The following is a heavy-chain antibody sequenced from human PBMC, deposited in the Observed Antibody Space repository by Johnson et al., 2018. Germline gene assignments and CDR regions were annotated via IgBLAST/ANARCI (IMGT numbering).Heavy chain of an antibody. Sequence: VQLVQSGGGLVQPGGSLRLCCAASGFTFSSYAMSWVRQAPGKGLEWVSAISGRGGSTYDADPVKGRFTLSRDNSKNTLYLQMNSRRAEDTAVYYCAKKAPDFWSGVRPLGYFQNWGQGTLVTVSS. CDR1: GFTFSSYA. D-gene: IGHD3-3*01. J-gene: IGHJ1*01. CDR3: AKKAPDFWSGVRPLGYFQN. V-gene: IGHV3-23*04. CDR2: ISGRGGST.